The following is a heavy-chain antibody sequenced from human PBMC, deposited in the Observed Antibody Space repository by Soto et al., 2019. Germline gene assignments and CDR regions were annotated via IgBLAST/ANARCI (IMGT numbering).Heavy chain of an antibody. CDR1: GFTFSSYS. D-gene: IGHD3-10*01. J-gene: IGHJ6*03. V-gene: IGHV3-48*01. Sequence: GGSLRLSCAASGFTFSSYSMNWVRQAPGKGLEWVSYISSSSSTIYYADSVKGRFTISRDNAKNSLYLQMNSLRAEDTAVYYCARDSPYGSGSFQNYYYYMDVWGKGTTVTVSS. CDR2: ISSSSSTI. CDR3: ARDSPYGSGSFQNYYYYMDV.